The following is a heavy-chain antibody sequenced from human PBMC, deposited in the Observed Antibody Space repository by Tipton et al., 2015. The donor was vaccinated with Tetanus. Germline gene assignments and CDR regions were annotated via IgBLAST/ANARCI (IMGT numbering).Heavy chain of an antibody. CDR2: INHSGST. V-gene: IGHV4-34*01. CDR3: ASPTTVTDYYGMDV. D-gene: IGHD4-17*01. CDR1: GGSFSGYY. J-gene: IGHJ6*02. Sequence: TLSLTCAVYGGSFSGYYWSWIRQPPGKGLEWIGEINHSGSTNYNPSLKSRVTISVDTSKNQFSLKLSSVTAADTAVYYCASPTTVTDYYGMDVWGQGTTVTVSS.